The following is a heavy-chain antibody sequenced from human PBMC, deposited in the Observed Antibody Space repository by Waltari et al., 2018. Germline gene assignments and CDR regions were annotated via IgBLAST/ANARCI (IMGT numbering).Heavy chain of an antibody. V-gene: IGHV3-48*03. J-gene: IGHJ4*02. CDR2: ISSSGSTT. Sequence: EVQLVESGGGLVQPGGSLRLSCAASGFTFSSYEMNWVRQAPGKGLEWVSYISSSGSTTYYADSVKGRFTISRDNAKNSLYLQMNSLRAEDTAVYYCARQVPYYTMIVVVGGACDYWGQGTLVTVSS. CDR3: ARQVPYYTMIVVVGGACDY. D-gene: IGHD3-22*01. CDR1: GFTFSSYE.